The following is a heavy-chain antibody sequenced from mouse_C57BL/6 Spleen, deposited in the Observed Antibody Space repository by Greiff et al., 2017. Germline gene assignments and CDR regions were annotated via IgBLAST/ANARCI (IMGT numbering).Heavy chain of an antibody. CDR3: ARNAYHRGYFDV. Sequence: QVQLKESGPGLVQPSQSLSITYTVSGFSLTSYGVHWVRPSPGKGLEWLGVIWSGGSTDYNAAFISRLSISKDNSKSQVFFKMNSLQADDTAIYYWARNAYHRGYFDVWGTGTTVTVSS. J-gene: IGHJ1*03. CDR1: GFSLTSYG. V-gene: IGHV2-2*01. D-gene: IGHD2-14*01. CDR2: IWSGGST.